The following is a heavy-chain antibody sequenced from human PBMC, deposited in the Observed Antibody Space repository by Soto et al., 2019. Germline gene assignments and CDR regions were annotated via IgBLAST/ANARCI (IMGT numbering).Heavy chain of an antibody. D-gene: IGHD5-18*01. J-gene: IGHJ4*02. Sequence: GGSLRLSCAASGFTFRSYGIHWVRQAPGKGLEWVAVISYDGSNKYYADSVKGRFTISRDNSKNTLYLQMNSLRAEDTAVYYCAKDVRGFSYGYDYWGQGTLVTVSS. CDR3: AKDVRGFSYGYDY. CDR2: ISYDGSNK. V-gene: IGHV3-30*18. CDR1: GFTFRSYG.